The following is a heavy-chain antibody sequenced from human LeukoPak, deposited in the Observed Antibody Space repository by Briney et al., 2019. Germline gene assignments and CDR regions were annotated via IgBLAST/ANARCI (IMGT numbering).Heavy chain of an antibody. Sequence: GASVKVSCKASGYTFTGYYMHWVRQAPGQGLEWMGWINPNSGGTNYAQKFQGRVTITADESTSTAYMELSSLRSEDTAVYYCARDGLVPGLGEYFQHWGQGTLVTVSS. J-gene: IGHJ1*01. CDR2: INPNSGGT. V-gene: IGHV1-2*02. D-gene: IGHD2-2*01. CDR3: ARDGLVPGLGEYFQH. CDR1: GYTFTGYY.